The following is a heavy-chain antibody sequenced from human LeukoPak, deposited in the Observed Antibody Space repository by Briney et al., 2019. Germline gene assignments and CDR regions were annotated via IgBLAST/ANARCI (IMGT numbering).Heavy chain of an antibody. J-gene: IGHJ4*02. CDR1: GFTFRSYA. CDR2: ISGGGLTP. D-gene: IGHD3-16*01. V-gene: IGHV3-23*01. Sequence: GGSLRLSCAASGFTFRSYAMSWVRQAPGKGLEWVSTISGGGLTPYYADSVKGRFTISRDNSKNSLYLQMNSLRAEDTAVFYCARIRGGPIDYWGQGTLVTVSS. CDR3: ARIRGGPIDY.